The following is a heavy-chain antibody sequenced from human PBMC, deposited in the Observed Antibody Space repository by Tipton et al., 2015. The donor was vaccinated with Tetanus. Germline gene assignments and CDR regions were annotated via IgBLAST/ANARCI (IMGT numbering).Heavy chain of an antibody. CDR3: ARVNTAMAPFDY. Sequence: LSLTCTVSGGSISSGGYYWSWIRQHPGKGLEWIGYIYYSGSTYYNPSLKSRVTISVDTSKNQFSLKLSSVTAADTAVYYCARVNTAMAPFDYWGQGTLVTVSS. V-gene: IGHV4-31*03. D-gene: IGHD5-18*01. CDR1: GGSISSGGYY. J-gene: IGHJ4*02. CDR2: IYYSGST.